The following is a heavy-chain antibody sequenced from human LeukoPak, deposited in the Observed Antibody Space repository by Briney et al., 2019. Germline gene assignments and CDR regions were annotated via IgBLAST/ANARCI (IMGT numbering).Heavy chain of an antibody. J-gene: IGHJ4*02. V-gene: IGHV4-39*01. CDR3: ARGSNWNYPWYFDY. D-gene: IGHD1-7*01. CDR1: GGSISSSSYY. CDR2: IYYSGNT. Sequence: PSETLSLTCAVSGGSISSSSYYWGWIRQPPGKGLEWIGSIYYSGNTYYNPSLKSRLTISVDTSKNQFSLKLSSVTAADTAVYYCARGSNWNYPWYFDYWGQGTLVTVSS.